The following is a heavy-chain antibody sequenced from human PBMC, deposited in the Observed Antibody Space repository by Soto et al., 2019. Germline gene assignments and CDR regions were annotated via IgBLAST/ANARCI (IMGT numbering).Heavy chain of an antibody. Sequence: SVKVSCKASGGTFSSYAISWVRQAPGQGXEWMGGIIPIFGTANYAQKFQGRVTITADESTSTAYMELSSLRSEDTAVYYCASLAYCGGDSYSRVPFDPWGQETLVTVSS. D-gene: IGHD2-21*02. CDR2: IIPIFGTA. J-gene: IGHJ5*02. CDR3: ASLAYCGGDSYSRVPFDP. V-gene: IGHV1-69*13. CDR1: GGTFSSYA.